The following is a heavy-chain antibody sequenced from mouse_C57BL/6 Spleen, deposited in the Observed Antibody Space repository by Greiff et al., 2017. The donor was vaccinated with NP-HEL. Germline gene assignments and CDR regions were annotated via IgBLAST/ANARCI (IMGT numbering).Heavy chain of an antibody. CDR1: GFTFSSYA. V-gene: IGHV5-4*01. Sequence: EVKLVESGGGLVKPGGSLKLSCAASGFTFSSYAMSWVRQTPEKRLEWVATISDGGSYTYYPDNVKGRFTISRDNAKNNLYLQMSHLKSEDTAMYYCAREGWLDAMDYWGQGTSVTVSS. D-gene: IGHD2-3*01. CDR2: ISDGGSYT. J-gene: IGHJ4*01. CDR3: AREGWLDAMDY.